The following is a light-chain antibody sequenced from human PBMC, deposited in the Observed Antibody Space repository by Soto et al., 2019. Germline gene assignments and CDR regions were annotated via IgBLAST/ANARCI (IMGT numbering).Light chain of an antibody. CDR3: QQYRSSPVT. Sequence: EVVMSQSPGALSLSPGERATLSCRASQSVSINLAWYQQKPGHAPRLLIYGASTRATGIPATFSVSGSGTEFTLTIGRLEPEDFAVYYCQQYRSSPVTFGQGTRVAI. CDR2: GAS. J-gene: IGKJ5*01. V-gene: IGKV3-20*01. CDR1: QSVSIN.